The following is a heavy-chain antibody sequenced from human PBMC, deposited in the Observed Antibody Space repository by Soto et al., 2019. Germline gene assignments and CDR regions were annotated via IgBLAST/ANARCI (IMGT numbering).Heavy chain of an antibody. CDR3: ATSSSWYGGPFDY. CDR1: GGTFSSYA. CDR2: IIPIFGTA. V-gene: IGHV1-69*13. Sequence: SVKVSCKASGGTFSSYAISRVRQAPGQGLEWMGGIIPIFGTANYAQKFQGRVTITADESTSTAYMELSSLRSEDTAVYYCATSSSWYGGPFDYWGQGTLVTVSS. J-gene: IGHJ4*02. D-gene: IGHD6-13*01.